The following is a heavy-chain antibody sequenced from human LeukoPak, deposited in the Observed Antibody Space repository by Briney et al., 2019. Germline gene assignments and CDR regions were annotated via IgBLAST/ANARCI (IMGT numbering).Heavy chain of an antibody. CDR2: IYYSGST. D-gene: IGHD3-3*01. CDR1: GGSISSSSHY. CDR3: ARQRTSGSASNLRVAQIDS. V-gene: IGHV4-39*01. Sequence: SETLSLTCTVSGGSISSSSHYWACIRQSPGTGLEWIGSIYYSGSTYYNPSLKSRATISVDTSKNQISLNVSSVTAADSALYFCARQRTSGSASNLRVAQIDSWGQGTLVTVSS. J-gene: IGHJ4*02.